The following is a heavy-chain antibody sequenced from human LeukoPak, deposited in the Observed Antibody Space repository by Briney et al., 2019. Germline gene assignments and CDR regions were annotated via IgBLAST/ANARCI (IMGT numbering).Heavy chain of an antibody. CDR3: ARSPSGDRSAFDI. J-gene: IGHJ3*02. CDR1: GYSISSGYY. CDR2: IYHSGST. D-gene: IGHD7-27*01. Sequence: NPSETLSLTCTVSGYSISSGYYWGWIRQPPGKGLEWIGSIYHSGSTYYNPSLKSRVTISVDTSKNQFSLKLSSVTAADTAVYYCARSPSGDRSAFDIWGQGTMVTVSS. V-gene: IGHV4-38-2*02.